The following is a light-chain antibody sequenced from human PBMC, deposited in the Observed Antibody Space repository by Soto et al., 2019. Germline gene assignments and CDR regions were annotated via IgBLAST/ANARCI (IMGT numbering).Light chain of an antibody. V-gene: IGLV2-14*01. CDR3: SSYAGSNNVI. J-gene: IGLJ2*01. CDR1: SSDVGGYNY. Sequence: QSVLTQPASVSGSPGQSITISCTGTSSDVGGYNYVSWYQQHPGKAPKLMIYEVSNRPSGVSNRFSGSKSGNTASLTVSGLQSEDDADYYCSSYAGSNNVIFGGGTQLTVL. CDR2: EVS.